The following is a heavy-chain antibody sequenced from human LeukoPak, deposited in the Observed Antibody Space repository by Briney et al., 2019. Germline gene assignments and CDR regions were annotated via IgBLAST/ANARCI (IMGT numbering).Heavy chain of an antibody. J-gene: IGHJ4*02. CDR3: ARATASGSGRAYDH. Sequence: SETLSLTCAVYGESMIGHYWTWIRQPPGKRLEWIGEIHHSGGTNSNPSLKNRLTMSIDKSKNQFSLKLKSVTAADTAVYYCARATASGSGRAYDHWAQGNLVPVSS. CDR1: GESMIGHY. V-gene: IGHV4-34*01. CDR2: IHHSGGT. D-gene: IGHD3-10*01.